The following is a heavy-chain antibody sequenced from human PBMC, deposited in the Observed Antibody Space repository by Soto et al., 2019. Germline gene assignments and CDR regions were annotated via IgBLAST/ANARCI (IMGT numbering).Heavy chain of an antibody. CDR1: GFTFSSYG. D-gene: IGHD3-10*01. Sequence: QVQLVESGGGVVQPGRSLRLSCAASGFTFSSYGMHWVRQAPGKGLEWVAVISYDGSNKYYADSVKGRFTISRDNSKNTLYLQMNSLRADDTAVYYCANDLYGSGSSPTFDYWVQRTLVTVSS. J-gene: IGHJ4*02. CDR3: ANDLYGSGSSPTFDY. V-gene: IGHV3-30*18. CDR2: ISYDGSNK.